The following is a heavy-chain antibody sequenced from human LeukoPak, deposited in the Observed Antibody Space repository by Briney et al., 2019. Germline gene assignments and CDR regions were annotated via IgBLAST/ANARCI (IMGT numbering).Heavy chain of an antibody. CDR2: IYPGDSDT. CDR3: ARGSYSTSSPFDY. V-gene: IGHV5-51*01. CDR1: GYSFTTYW. D-gene: IGHD6-6*01. J-gene: IGHJ4*02. Sequence: GESLKISCKGSGYSFTTYWIGWVRQMPGKGLEWMGIIYPGDSDTRYSPSFQGQVTISADKSISTAYLQWSSLKASDTARYFCARGSYSTSSPFDYWGQGTLVAVSS.